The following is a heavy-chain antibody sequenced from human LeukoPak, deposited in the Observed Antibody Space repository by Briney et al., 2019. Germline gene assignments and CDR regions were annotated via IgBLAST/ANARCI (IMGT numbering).Heavy chain of an antibody. CDR1: GGSFSGYY. CDR3: ARGGPLRYFDWLFTPFDY. J-gene: IGHJ4*02. V-gene: IGHV4-34*01. D-gene: IGHD3-9*01. Sequence: SETLSLTCAVYGGSFSGYYWSWIRQPPGKGLEWIGEINHSGSTNYNPSLKSRVTISVDTSKNQFSLKLSSVTAADTAVYYCARGGPLRYFDWLFTPFDYWGQGTLVTVSS. CDR2: INHSGST.